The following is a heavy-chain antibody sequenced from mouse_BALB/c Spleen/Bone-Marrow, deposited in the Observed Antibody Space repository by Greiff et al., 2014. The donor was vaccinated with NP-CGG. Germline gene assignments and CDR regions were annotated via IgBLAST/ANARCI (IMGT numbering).Heavy chain of an antibody. D-gene: IGHD1-1*01. CDR1: GYTFTSYW. CDR2: IYPGDGDT. Sequence: QVQLQQPGAELARPGASVNLSCKASGYTFTSYWMQWVKQRPGQGLDWIGAIYPGDGDTRYTQKFKGKATLTADKSSSTAYMQLSSLASEDSAVYYCAAYYGSSYWAMDYWGQGTSVTVSS. CDR3: AAYYGSSYWAMDY. V-gene: IGHV1-87*01. J-gene: IGHJ4*01.